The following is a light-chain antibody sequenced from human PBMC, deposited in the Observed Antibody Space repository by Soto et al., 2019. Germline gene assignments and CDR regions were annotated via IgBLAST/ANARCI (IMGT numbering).Light chain of an antibody. V-gene: IGLV2-14*01. CDR1: SSDVGGYNY. Sequence: QSVLTQPASVSGSPGQSITISCTGTSSDVGGYNYVSWYQQHPGKAPKLMIYEVSNRPSGVSNRFSGSKSGNTASLTISGLQAADAADYYCSSYTSSSTPVVFGGGTKLTVL. CDR3: SSYTSSSTPVV. CDR2: EVS. J-gene: IGLJ2*01.